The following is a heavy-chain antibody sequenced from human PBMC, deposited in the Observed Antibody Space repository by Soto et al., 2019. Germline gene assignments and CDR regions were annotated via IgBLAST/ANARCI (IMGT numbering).Heavy chain of an antibody. V-gene: IGHV1-69*13. CDR1: GGTFSSYA. D-gene: IGHD6-13*01. Sequence: SVKVSCKASGGTFSSYAITWVRQAPGQGLEWMGGIIPIFGTANYAQKFQGRVTITADESTSTAYMELSSLRSEDTAVYYCARDRGSSRNYYYYGMDVWGQGTTVTSP. J-gene: IGHJ6*02. CDR2: IIPIFGTA. CDR3: ARDRGSSRNYYYYGMDV.